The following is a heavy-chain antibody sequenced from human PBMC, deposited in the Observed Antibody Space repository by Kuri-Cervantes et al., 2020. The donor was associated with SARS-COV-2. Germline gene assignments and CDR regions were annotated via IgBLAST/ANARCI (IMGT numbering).Heavy chain of an antibody. CDR1: GYRFTNYW. CDR3: ARQMNGYEMGY. CDR2: IYPRDSNT. J-gene: IGHJ4*02. V-gene: IGHV5-51*01. D-gene: IGHD5-24*01. Sequence: KVSCKGSGYRFTNYWIGWVRQMPGKGLEWMGMIYPRDSNTRYSQSFQGQVTIAADKSIDTAYLQWNSLKATDSAVYYCARQMNGYEMGYWGQGTLVTVSS.